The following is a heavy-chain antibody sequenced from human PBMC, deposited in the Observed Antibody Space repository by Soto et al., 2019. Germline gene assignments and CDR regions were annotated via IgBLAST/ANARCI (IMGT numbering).Heavy chain of an antibody. V-gene: IGHV3-7*01. CDR3: ARDRVLRFLEWLPYYGMDV. CDR2: IGGSEK. D-gene: IGHD3-3*01. CDR1: GFPFSAYG. J-gene: IGHJ6*02. Sequence: GGSPRLSCTASGFPFSAYGMNWVRQAPGKGLDWVSGIGGSEKYYVDSVKGRFTISRDNAKNSLYLQMNSLRAEDTAVYYCARDRVLRFLEWLPYYGMDVWGQGTTVTVSS.